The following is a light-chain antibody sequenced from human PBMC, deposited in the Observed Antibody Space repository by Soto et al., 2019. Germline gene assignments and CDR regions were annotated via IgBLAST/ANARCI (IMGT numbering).Light chain of an antibody. CDR3: TSYASGSSHVV. CDR2: DVN. V-gene: IGLV2-14*01. CDR1: SSDIGGYDY. Sequence: QSALTQPASVSGSPGQSITLSCTGTSSDIGGYDYVSWYQRHPGKAPKLIIYDVNNRPSGVSNRFSGSKSSNTASLTISGLQAEDEAYYYGTSYASGSSHVVFGGGTELTVL. J-gene: IGLJ2*01.